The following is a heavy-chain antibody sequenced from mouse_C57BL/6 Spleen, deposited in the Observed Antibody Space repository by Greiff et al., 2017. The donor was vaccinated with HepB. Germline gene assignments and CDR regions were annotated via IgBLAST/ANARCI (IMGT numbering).Heavy chain of an antibody. CDR2: INPNNGGT. J-gene: IGHJ4*01. CDR1: GYTFTDYN. V-gene: IGHV1-18*01. D-gene: IGHD1-1*01. Sequence: EVKLMESGPELVKPGASVKIPCKASGYTFTDYNMDWVKQSHGKSLEWIGDINPNNGGTIYNQKFKGKATLTVDKSSSTAYMELRSLTSEDTAVYYCARTPYYGSSYDYAMDYWGQGTSVTVSS. CDR3: ARTPYYGSSYDYAMDY.